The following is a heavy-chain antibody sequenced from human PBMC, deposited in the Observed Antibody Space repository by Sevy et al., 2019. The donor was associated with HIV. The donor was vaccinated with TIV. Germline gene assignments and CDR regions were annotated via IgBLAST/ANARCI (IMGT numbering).Heavy chain of an antibody. CDR3: AKGSNRVAGPLIYYYFYYLDV. Sequence: GGSLRLSCAASGFTFSSYAMSWVRQAPGKGLEWVSAISGTGGSTCYADSVKGRFTISRDNSKNTLYLQMNSLRAEDTAVYYCAKGSNRVAGPLIYYYFYYLDVWGKGTTVTVSS. CDR1: GFTFSSYA. V-gene: IGHV3-23*01. J-gene: IGHJ6*03. D-gene: IGHD6-19*01. CDR2: ISGTGGST.